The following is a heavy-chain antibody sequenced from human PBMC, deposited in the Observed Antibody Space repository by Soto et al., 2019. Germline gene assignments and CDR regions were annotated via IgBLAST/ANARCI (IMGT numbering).Heavy chain of an antibody. D-gene: IGHD3-16*01. V-gene: IGHV1-69*13. Sequence: SVKVSCKASGGTFSSYAISWARQAPGQGLEWMGGIIPIFGTANYAQKFQGRVTITADESTSTAYMELSSLRSEDTAVYYCARDPTNYDYVWGAPRWFDPWGQGTLVTVSS. CDR1: GGTFSSYA. J-gene: IGHJ5*02. CDR3: ARDPTNYDYVWGAPRWFDP. CDR2: IIPIFGTA.